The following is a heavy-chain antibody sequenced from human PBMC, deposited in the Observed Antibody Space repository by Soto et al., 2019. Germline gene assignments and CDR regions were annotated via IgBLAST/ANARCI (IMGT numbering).Heavy chain of an antibody. D-gene: IGHD2-21*01. CDR1: GFIFSSYA. V-gene: IGHV3-23*01. J-gene: IGHJ4*02. CDR2: ISVSGDRI. Sequence: PGGSLRLSCAASGFIFSSYAMNWVRQAPGKGLEWVSGISVSGDRIYYADSVKGRFTISRDNSKNTLYLQMNSLRAEDTAVYYCAKDACGAQCLSHGDYWGQVTLVTVSS. CDR3: AKDACGAQCLSHGDY.